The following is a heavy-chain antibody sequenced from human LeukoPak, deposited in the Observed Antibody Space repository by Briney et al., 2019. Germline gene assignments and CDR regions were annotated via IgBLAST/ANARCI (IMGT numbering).Heavy chain of an antibody. CDR3: ARDLDY. J-gene: IGHJ4*02. CDR1: GYSISRGYS. CDR2: IYHSGST. Sequence: SETLSLTCTVSGYSISRGYSWGWIRQPPGKGLEWIGNIYHSGSTNYSPSLKSRVTISVDTSKNQFSLKLSSVTATDTAVYYCARDLDYWGQGTLVTVSS. V-gene: IGHV4-38-2*02.